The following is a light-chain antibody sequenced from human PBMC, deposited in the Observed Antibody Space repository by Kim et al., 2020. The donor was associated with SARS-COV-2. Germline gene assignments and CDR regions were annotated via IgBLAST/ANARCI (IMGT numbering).Light chain of an antibody. J-gene: IGKJ4*01. Sequence: LAPGERPTLSCRASQSVSSYLAWYKQKPGQAPRLLIYDASNRATGIPARFSGSGSGTDFTLTISSLEPEDFAVYYCQQRSNWPLTFGGGTKGDIK. V-gene: IGKV3-11*01. CDR3: QQRSNWPLT. CDR1: QSVSSY. CDR2: DAS.